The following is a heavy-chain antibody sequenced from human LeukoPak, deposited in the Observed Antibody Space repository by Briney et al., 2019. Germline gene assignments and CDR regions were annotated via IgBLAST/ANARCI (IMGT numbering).Heavy chain of an antibody. V-gene: IGHV3-21*01. Sequence: SCKASGGTFSSYVMSWVRQAPGKGLEWVSSIDTWSTYINYADSVKGRFTISRDNAKNSLYLQMDSLRAEDTALYYCARDVREVATRGEDFDYWGQGTLVTVSS. CDR3: ARDVREVATRGEDFDY. CDR1: GGTFSSYV. J-gene: IGHJ4*02. CDR2: IDTWSTYI. D-gene: IGHD3-10*01.